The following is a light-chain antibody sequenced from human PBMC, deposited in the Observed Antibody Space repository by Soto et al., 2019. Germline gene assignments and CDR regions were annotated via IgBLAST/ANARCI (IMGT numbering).Light chain of an antibody. CDR1: NSNIGTNI. V-gene: IGLV1-44*01. CDR3: AAWDDSLNGVV. J-gene: IGLJ2*01. CDR2: SNN. Sequence: QSALTQPPSMSGTPGQRVSISCSGRNSNIGTNIVTWYQRLPGAAPKLLIHSNNLRPSGVPDRFSGSKSGTSASLAISGLQSADEADYYCAAWDDSLNGVVFGGGTKLTVL.